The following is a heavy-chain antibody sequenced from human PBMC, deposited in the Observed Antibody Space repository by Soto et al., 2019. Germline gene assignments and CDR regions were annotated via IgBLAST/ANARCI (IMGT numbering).Heavy chain of an antibody. CDR2: INPNGGST. J-gene: IGHJ3*02. CDR1: GYSFINYY. V-gene: IGHV1-46*01. Sequence: ASVKVSCKACGYSFINYYMHWVRQAPGQGLEWMGIINPNGGSTTYAQKFQGRVTLTRDTSTNTVNMELSSLRSEDTAVYYCAREKWLVRRNDPFDIWGQGTMVTVSS. CDR3: AREKWLVRRNDPFDI. D-gene: IGHD6-19*01.